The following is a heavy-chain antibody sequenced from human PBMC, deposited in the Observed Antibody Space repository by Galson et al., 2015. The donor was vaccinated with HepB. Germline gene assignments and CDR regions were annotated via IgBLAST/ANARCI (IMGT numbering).Heavy chain of an antibody. J-gene: IGHJ6*02. CDR3: ARVFGTIYYYGLDV. D-gene: IGHD2-2*01. CDR2: TYYRARWYN. Sequence: CAISGDSVSNNNAAWNWIRKSPSRGLEWLGRTYYRARWYNDYAESLRSRITINPDTSKNQFSLQLKSVTPEGTAVYYCARVFGTIYYYGLDVWGQGTTVTVSS. CDR1: GDSVSNNNAA. V-gene: IGHV6-1*01.